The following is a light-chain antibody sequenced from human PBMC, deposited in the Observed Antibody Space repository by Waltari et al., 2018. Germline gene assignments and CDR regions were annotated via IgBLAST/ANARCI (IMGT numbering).Light chain of an antibody. CDR1: QSVSSN. Sequence: EIVMTQSPATLSVSPGERATLSCRASQSVSSNLAWYQQKPGQAPRLLIHGASTRATGIPARFSGSGSGTEFTLTISSMQSEDFAVYYCQQYNNWPGTFGQGTKVEIK. J-gene: IGKJ1*01. V-gene: IGKV3-15*01. CDR2: GAS. CDR3: QQYNNWPGT.